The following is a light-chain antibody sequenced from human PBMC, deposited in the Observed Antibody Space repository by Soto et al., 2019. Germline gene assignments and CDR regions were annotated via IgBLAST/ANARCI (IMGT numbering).Light chain of an antibody. Sequence: QSALTQSASVSGSPGQSITVSCTGSSSDIGSYNRVSWYQQPPGTAPKLIIYDVTNRPLGVPDRFFGSKSGNTASLIISGLQAEDEADYYCCSYTTRTTYVFGTGTKVTVL. CDR1: SSDIGSYNR. CDR3: CSYTTRTTYV. J-gene: IGLJ1*01. V-gene: IGLV2-18*02. CDR2: DVT.